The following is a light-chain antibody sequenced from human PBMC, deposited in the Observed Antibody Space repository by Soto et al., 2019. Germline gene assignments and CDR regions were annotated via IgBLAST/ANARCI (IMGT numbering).Light chain of an antibody. Sequence: QSALAEPASVSGSPWQSIAISCTGTSNDVGGYDLVSWYQQHPGKAPKLIIYEANKRPSEVSIRFSGSKSGNTASLTISGLQTEDEADYYCCSFAVSATYVFGTGTRAT. CDR3: CSFAVSATYV. CDR1: SNDVGGYDL. J-gene: IGLJ1*01. CDR2: EAN. V-gene: IGLV2-23*01.